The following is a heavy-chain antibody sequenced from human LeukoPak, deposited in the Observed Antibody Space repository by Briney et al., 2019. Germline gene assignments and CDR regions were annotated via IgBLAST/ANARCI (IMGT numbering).Heavy chain of an antibody. D-gene: IGHD3-22*01. CDR1: GGSVSSGSYY. J-gene: IGHJ5*02. CDR2: IYYSGST. V-gene: IGHV4-61*01. Sequence: PSETLSLTCTVSGGSVSSGSYYWSWIRQPPGKGLEWIGYIYYSGSTNYNPSLKSRVTISVDTSKNQFSLKLSSVTAADTAVYYCARFCNYYDSSGYYYGFDPWGQGTLVIVPP. CDR3: ARFCNYYDSSGYYYGFDP.